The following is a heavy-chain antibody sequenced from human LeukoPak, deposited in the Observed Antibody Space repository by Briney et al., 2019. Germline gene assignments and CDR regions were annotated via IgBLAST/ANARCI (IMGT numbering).Heavy chain of an antibody. CDR1: GYTFTCCA. Sequence: ASVKVSCKASGYTFTCCAISWVRQAPGQGLEWMGWINTNTGNPTYAQGFTGRFVFSLDTSVSTAYLQISSLKAEDTGVYYCARDGGYFDWLSPSSYYYYYGMDVWGQGTTVTVSS. CDR3: ARDGGYFDWLSPSSYYYYYGMDV. V-gene: IGHV7-4-1*02. D-gene: IGHD3-9*01. J-gene: IGHJ6*02. CDR2: INTNTGNP.